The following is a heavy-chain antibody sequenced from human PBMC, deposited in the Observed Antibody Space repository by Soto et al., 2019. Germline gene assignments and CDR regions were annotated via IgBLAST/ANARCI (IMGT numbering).Heavy chain of an antibody. Sequence: SETLSLTCTVSGGSISGYYWSWIRQPPGKGLEWIGYIYHSGSTYYSPSLKSRVTISVDTSKNQFSLKLSSVTAADTAVYYCARERPDGARLDPWGQGTLVTVSS. D-gene: IGHD6-6*01. J-gene: IGHJ5*02. CDR2: IYHSGST. V-gene: IGHV4-59*12. CDR3: ARERPDGARLDP. CDR1: GGSISGYY.